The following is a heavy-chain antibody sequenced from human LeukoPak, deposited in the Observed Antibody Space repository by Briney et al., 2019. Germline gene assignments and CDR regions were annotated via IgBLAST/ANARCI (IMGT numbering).Heavy chain of an antibody. Sequence: GGSLRLSCVASGFTFSSYGMTWVRQAPGKGPEWGSVISSSAGSTYYADSVKGRFTISRDNSKNTLYLQMNSLRAEDTAVYCCAKGSGRGYSYGLEYWGQGTLVTASS. CDR2: ISSSAGST. CDR1: GFTFSSYG. D-gene: IGHD5-18*01. CDR3: AKGSGRGYSYGLEY. V-gene: IGHV3-23*01. J-gene: IGHJ4*02.